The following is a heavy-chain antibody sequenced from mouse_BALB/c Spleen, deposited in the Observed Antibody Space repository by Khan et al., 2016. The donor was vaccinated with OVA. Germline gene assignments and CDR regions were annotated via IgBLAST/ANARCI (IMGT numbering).Heavy chain of an antibody. V-gene: IGHV5-12*02. J-gene: IGHJ2*01. D-gene: IGHD1-1*01. CDR2: ISNSGGRT. CDR3: ARGTTVGAFDY. Sequence: EVELVESGGGLVQPGGSLKLSCATSGFTFSDYFMYWVRQTPEKRLEWVAYISNSGGRTYYPDTVTGRFTISRDNAKNPLYLQMSRLKSEGTARDICARGTTVGAFDYWGQGTTLTVSS. CDR1: GFTFSDYF.